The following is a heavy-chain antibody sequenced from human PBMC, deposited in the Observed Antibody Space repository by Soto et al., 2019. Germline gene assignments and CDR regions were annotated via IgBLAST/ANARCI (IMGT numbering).Heavy chain of an antibody. CDR1: GYNFAKYW. D-gene: IGHD6-6*01. CDR3: ARLTARPVYYYYGMDV. Sequence: WESLKISCKGSGYNFAKYWIAWVRQMPGKGLDWMGIIYPHDSDVRNSPSFEGQVTISADKSINTAYLQWRSLKASDTAMYYCARLTARPVYYYYGMDVWGQGTTVTVSS. CDR2: IYPHDSDV. J-gene: IGHJ6*02. V-gene: IGHV5-51*01.